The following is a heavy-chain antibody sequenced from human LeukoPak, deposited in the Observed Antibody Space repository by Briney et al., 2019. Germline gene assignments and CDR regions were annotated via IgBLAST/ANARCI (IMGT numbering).Heavy chain of an antibody. CDR1: GFTFSSYG. Sequence: GGSLRLSCAASGFTFSSYGMHWVRQAPGKGLEWVAVIWYDGSNKYYADSVKGRFTISRDNPKNTLYLQMNSLRAEDTAVYYCARDFRGYSYGYLDYWGQGTLVTVSS. D-gene: IGHD5-18*01. CDR2: IWYDGSNK. V-gene: IGHV3-33*01. CDR3: ARDFRGYSYGYLDY. J-gene: IGHJ4*02.